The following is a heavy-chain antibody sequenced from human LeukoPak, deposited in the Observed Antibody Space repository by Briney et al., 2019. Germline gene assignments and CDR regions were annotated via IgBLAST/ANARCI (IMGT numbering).Heavy chain of an antibody. Sequence: ASVKVSCKASGYTFTSYDINWVRQATGQGLEWMGWMNPNSGNTGYAQKFQGRVTMTRNTSIRTAYMELSSLRSEDTAVYYCARVRGQQLYYYYGMDVWGQGTTVTVSS. CDR2: MNPNSGNT. CDR3: ARVRGQQLYYYYGMDV. J-gene: IGHJ6*02. V-gene: IGHV1-8*01. CDR1: GYTFTSYD. D-gene: IGHD6-13*01.